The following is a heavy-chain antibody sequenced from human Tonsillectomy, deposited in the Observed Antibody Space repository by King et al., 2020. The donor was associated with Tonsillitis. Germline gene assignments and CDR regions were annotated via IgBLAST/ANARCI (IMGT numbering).Heavy chain of an antibody. D-gene: IGHD6-13*01. J-gene: IGHJ3*01. Sequence: PLQESGSGLVKPSQTLSLTCAVSGGSISSGAYSWDWIRQPPGKGLEWIGYISHVGSTSYNPSLKSRVTISIDTSKNQLSLKLTSVTAADTAVYFCARGAAADNSHIFDLWGQGTVVTVSS. V-gene: IGHV4-30-2*01. CDR3: ARGAAADNSHIFDL. CDR2: ISHVGST. CDR1: GGSISSGAYS.